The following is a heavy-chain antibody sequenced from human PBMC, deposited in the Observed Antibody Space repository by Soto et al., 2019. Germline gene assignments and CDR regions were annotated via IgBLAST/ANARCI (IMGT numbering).Heavy chain of an antibody. V-gene: IGHV5-51*01. CDR3: ARHKWPQLAGTS. Sequence: GESLNISCTGSGYSLTSYWIGWVRQMPGKGLEWMGIIYPGDSDTRYSPSFQGQVTISADKSTSTAYLQWSSLKASDTAMYYCARHKWPQLAGTSWGQGTLVTVSS. CDR2: IYPGDSDT. J-gene: IGHJ4*02. D-gene: IGHD6-19*01. CDR1: GYSLTSYW.